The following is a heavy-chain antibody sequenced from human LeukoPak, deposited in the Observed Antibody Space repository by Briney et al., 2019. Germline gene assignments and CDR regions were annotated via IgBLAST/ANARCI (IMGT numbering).Heavy chain of an antibody. CDR2: IYYSGRT. D-gene: IGHD5-18*01. CDR3: ARQSVGTAMDYHAFDI. CDR1: GGSISSSSYY. Sequence: SETLSLTCTVSGGSISSSSYYWGWIRQPPGKGLEWIGSIYYSGRTYYNPSLKSRVTISIDTSKNQFSLKLSSVTVADTALYYCARQSVGTAMDYHAFDIWGQGTMVTVSS. V-gene: IGHV4-39*01. J-gene: IGHJ3*02.